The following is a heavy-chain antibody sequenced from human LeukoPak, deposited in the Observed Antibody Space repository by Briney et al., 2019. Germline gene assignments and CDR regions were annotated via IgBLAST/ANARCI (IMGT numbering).Heavy chain of an antibody. J-gene: IGHJ3*02. CDR1: GFTFSNYP. Sequence: GGSLRLFCAVSGFTFSNYPMHWVRRAPGKGLEWVAVVSRDGISKYYPDSVRGRFTISRDNSKNTLYLEVNSLRSEDTAVFYCAREIPNAFDIWGQGTMVTVSS. CDR3: AREIPNAFDI. CDR2: VSRDGISK. V-gene: IGHV3-30-3*01.